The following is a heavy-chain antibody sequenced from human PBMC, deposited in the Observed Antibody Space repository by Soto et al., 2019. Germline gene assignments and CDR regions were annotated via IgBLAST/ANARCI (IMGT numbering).Heavy chain of an antibody. CDR1: GYTFTGYY. D-gene: IGHD5-12*01. CDR2: INPNSGGT. CDR3: AADLGYKVYYYYGMDV. J-gene: IGHJ6*02. Sequence: ASVKVSCKASGYTFTGYYMHWVRQAPGQGLEWMGWINPNSGGTNYAQKFQGRVTMTRDTSISTAYMELSRLRSDDTAVYYCAADLGYKVYYYYGMDVWGQGTTVTVSS. V-gene: IGHV1-2*02.